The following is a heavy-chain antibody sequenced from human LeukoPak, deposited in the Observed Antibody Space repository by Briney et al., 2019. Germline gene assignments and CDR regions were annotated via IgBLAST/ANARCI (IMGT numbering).Heavy chain of an antibody. J-gene: IGHJ3*02. CDR2: IFYVGST. CDR1: GDSIGSHY. Sequence: PSETLSLTCTVSGDSIGSHYWSWIRQPPGKGLEWIGYIFYVGSTNYNPSLKSRVTISVDTSKNQFSLKLNSVTAADTAVYYCARDSYDSRGEAFDIWGQGTMVTVSS. CDR3: ARDSYDSRGEAFDI. V-gene: IGHV4-59*11. D-gene: IGHD3-22*01.